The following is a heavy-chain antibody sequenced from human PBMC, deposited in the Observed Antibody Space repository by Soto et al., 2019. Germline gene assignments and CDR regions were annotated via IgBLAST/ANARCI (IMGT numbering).Heavy chain of an antibody. CDR3: SSSEHSAGQL. Sequence: GGSLRLSCTASVSGFSISYYWMSWVRQAPGKGLEWVAHIKEDGGVKLYADSVEGRFTISRDNAKNTLYLEMDSLRVEDTAVYFCSSSEHSAGQLWGPGTLVTVSS. CDR2: IKEDGGVK. J-gene: IGHJ4*02. D-gene: IGHD1-1*01. CDR1: GFSISYYW. V-gene: IGHV3-7*03.